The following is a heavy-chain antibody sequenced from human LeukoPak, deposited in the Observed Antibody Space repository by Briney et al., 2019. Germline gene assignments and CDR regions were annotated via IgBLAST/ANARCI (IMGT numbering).Heavy chain of an antibody. CDR3: AGVSWLLSRSYYYYYMDV. V-gene: IGHV3-7*01. CDR2: IKQDGSEK. Sequence: GGSLRLSCAASGFTFSSYWMSWVRQAPGKGLEWVANIKQDGSEKYYVDSVKGRFTISRDNAKNSLYLQMNSLRAEDTAVYYCAGVSWLLSRSYYYYYMDVWGKGTTVTVSS. D-gene: IGHD2-2*01. J-gene: IGHJ6*03. CDR1: GFTFSSYW.